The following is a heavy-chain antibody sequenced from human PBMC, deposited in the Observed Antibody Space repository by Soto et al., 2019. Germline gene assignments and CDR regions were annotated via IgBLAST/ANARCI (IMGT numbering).Heavy chain of an antibody. CDR1: GYSLRVNY. CDR3: ARDLIVDGPDNYAMDV. V-gene: IGHV1-2*02. Sequence: ASVKVSCKASGYSLRVNYIHCVLQTPVHGLDWMGCINPNSSGTVYAQKFQGRVTMTRDTSLTTVYMQLNRLTSDASAVYYCARDLIVDGPDNYAMDVWGQGTTVTVSS. D-gene: IGHD3-22*01. J-gene: IGHJ6*02. CDR2: INPNSSGT.